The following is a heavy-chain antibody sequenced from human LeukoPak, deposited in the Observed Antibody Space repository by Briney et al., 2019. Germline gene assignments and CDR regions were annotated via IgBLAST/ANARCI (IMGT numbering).Heavy chain of an antibody. CDR2: INHSGST. Sequence: PSETLSLTCTVSGGSISSYYWSWIRQPPGKGLEWIGEINHSGSTNYNPSLKSRVTISVDTSKNQFSLKLSSVTAADTAVYYCASGYSSGWFSYWGQGTLVTVSS. CDR1: GGSISSYY. V-gene: IGHV4-34*01. D-gene: IGHD6-19*01. CDR3: ASGYSSGWFSY. J-gene: IGHJ4*02.